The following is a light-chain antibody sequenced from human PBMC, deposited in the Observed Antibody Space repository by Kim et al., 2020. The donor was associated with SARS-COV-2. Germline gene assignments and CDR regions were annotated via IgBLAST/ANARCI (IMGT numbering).Light chain of an antibody. V-gene: IGLV1-40*01. J-gene: IGLJ2*01. CDR1: SSNIGAGYD. CDR2: GNN. Sequence: QSVLTQPPSVSGAPGQRVTISCTGSSSNIGAGYDVHWYQQFPGTAPKLLIYGNNNRPSGVPDRFSGSKSGTSASLAITGLQAEDEADYYCQSHDSSLSGWVFGGGTQLTVL. CDR3: QSHDSSLSGWV.